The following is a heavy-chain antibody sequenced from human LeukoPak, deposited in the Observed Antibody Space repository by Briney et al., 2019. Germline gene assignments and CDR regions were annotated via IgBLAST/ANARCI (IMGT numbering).Heavy chain of an antibody. CDR1: GESFSDYY. Sequence: SETLSLTCAVYGESFSDYYWSWLRQPPGKGLEWIGETSHSGSTNYNPSLKSRVTISVGTSKKQFSLRLTSVTAADTAVYYCAREGIIVAGGTWDYWGQGTLVTVSS. CDR2: TSHSGST. CDR3: AREGIIVAGGTWDY. V-gene: IGHV4-34*01. D-gene: IGHD6-13*01. J-gene: IGHJ4*02.